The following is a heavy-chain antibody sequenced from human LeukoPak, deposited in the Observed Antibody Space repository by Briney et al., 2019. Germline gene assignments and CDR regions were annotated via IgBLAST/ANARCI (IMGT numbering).Heavy chain of an antibody. Sequence: ASVTVSCKGSGGTFISYAISWVGQAPGKGVEGMGGIITIFGTANYAQKFQGRVTITADKSTSTAYMELSSLRSEDTAVYYCARFSGIYFDYWGQGTLVTVSS. V-gene: IGHV1-69*06. D-gene: IGHD3-10*01. CDR2: IITIFGTA. CDR1: GGTFISYA. CDR3: ARFSGIYFDY. J-gene: IGHJ4*02.